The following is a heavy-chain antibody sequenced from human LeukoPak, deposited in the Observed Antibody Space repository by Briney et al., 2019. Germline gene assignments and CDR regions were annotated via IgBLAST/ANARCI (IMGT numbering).Heavy chain of an antibody. D-gene: IGHD2-2*02. Sequence: SETLSLTCTVSGGSISSYYWSWIRQPPGKGLEWIGEINHSGSTNYNPSLKSRVTISVDTSKNQFSLKLSSVTAADTAVYYCARVLVVPAAIRDWVYMDVWGQGTTVTVSS. J-gene: IGHJ6*03. V-gene: IGHV4-34*01. CDR3: ARVLVVPAAIRDWVYMDV. CDR1: GGSISSYY. CDR2: INHSGST.